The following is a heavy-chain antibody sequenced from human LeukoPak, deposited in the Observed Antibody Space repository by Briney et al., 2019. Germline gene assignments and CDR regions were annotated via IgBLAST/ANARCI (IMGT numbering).Heavy chain of an antibody. D-gene: IGHD6-19*01. CDR1: GFTFSSYA. CDR2: IGSGSTTT. V-gene: IGHV3-23*01. J-gene: IGHJ4*02. Sequence: PGGSLRLSCAASGFTFSSYATSWVRQAPGKGLEWVSTIGSGSTTTSYADSVKGRFTISRDNSKNTLYLQMNSLRAEDTAVYYCAKGYNSAWYLFDYWGQGMLVTVSS. CDR3: AKGYNSAWYLFDY.